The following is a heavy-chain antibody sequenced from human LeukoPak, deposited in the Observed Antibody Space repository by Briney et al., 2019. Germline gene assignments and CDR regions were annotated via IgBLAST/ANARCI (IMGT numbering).Heavy chain of an antibody. CDR3: ARDAGNSGYGCNL. D-gene: IGHD5-12*01. V-gene: IGHV3-48*01. CDR2: IRSSSET. Sequence: GGSLRLSCAASGFTFSQYSMNWVRQAPGKGLEWVSHIRSSSETFYADSVKGRFTISRDNARNSLYLQMNNLRGEDTAIYYCARDAGNSGYGCNLWGQGTLVTVSS. J-gene: IGHJ5*02. CDR1: GFTFSQYS.